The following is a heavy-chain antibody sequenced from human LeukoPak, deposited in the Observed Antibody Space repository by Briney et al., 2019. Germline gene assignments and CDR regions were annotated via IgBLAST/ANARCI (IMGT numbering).Heavy chain of an antibody. CDR3: ARGRDGYVLYNWFDP. J-gene: IGHJ5*02. Sequence: GGSLRLSCAASGFTFSSYSMNWVRQAPGKGLEWVSSIGSSSSYIYYADSVKGRFTISRDNAKNSLYLQMNSLRAEDTAVYYCARGRDGYVLYNWFDPWGQGTLVTVSS. V-gene: IGHV3-21*01. CDR2: IGSSSSYI. CDR1: GFTFSSYS. D-gene: IGHD5-24*01.